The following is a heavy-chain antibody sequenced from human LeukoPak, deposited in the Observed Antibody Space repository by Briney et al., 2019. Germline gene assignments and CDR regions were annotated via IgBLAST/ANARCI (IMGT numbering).Heavy chain of an antibody. CDR1: GASISAYY. Sequence: SETLSLTCSVPGASISAYYWSWIRQPAGKGLEWIGRIYSSGRTNYIPSLKSRLTMSVDTSKNQFSLKLNSVTAADTAVYYCARDYSYPDYWGQGTLVTVSS. V-gene: IGHV4-4*07. J-gene: IGHJ4*02. D-gene: IGHD5-18*01. CDR3: ARDYSYPDY. CDR2: IYSSGRT.